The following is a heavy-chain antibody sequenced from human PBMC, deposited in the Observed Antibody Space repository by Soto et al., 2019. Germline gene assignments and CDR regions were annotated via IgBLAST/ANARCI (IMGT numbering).Heavy chain of an antibody. CDR2: INHSGST. V-gene: IGHV4-34*01. CDR3: ARLDGPHYYYYGMDV. CDR1: GGSFSGYY. J-gene: IGHJ6*02. Sequence: SETLSLTCAVYGGSFSGYYWSWIRQPPGKGLEWIGEINHSGSTNYNPSLKSRVTISVDTSKNQFSLKLSSVTAADTAVYYCARLDGPHYYYYGMDVWGQGTTVTVSS.